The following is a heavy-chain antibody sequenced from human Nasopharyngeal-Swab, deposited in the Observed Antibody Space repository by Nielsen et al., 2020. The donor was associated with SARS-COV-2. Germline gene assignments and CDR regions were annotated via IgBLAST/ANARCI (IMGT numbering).Heavy chain of an antibody. D-gene: IGHD3-3*01. J-gene: IGHJ6*02. CDR3: ARDGLDYDFWSAYFMDV. V-gene: IGHV3-21*01. CDR2: ISSSTTYI. Sequence: GESLKISWAAPGFTFNNYNFNWVRQAPGKGLEWVSSISSSTTYIYYADPVKGRFTISRDNAKNSLYLQMNSLRAEDTAVYYCARDGLDYDFWSAYFMDVWGQGTTVTVSS. CDR1: GFTFNNYN.